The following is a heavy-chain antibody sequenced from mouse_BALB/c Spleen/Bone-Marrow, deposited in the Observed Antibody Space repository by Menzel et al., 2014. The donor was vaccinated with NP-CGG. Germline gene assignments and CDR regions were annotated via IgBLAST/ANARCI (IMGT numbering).Heavy chain of an antibody. CDR2: TDPANGNT. J-gene: IGHJ2*01. V-gene: IGHV14-3*02. D-gene: IGHD2-2*01. Sequence: VQLQQSGAELVKPGASVKLSCTASGLNVKDTYIHWVKQRPEQGLEWIGRTDPANGNTKYDPKFQGKATITADTSSNTAYLQLSSLTSEDTAVYYCASYVYGYYFDYWGQGTTLTVSS. CDR3: ASYVYGYYFDY. CDR1: GLNVKDTY.